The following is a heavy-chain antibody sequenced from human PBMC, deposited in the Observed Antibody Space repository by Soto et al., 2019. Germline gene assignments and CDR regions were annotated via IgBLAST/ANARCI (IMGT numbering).Heavy chain of an antibody. CDR3: ARESYHGSGATVVAY. CDR2: IYYSGTT. Sequence: SETLSLTCTVSGGSISSSSYYWGWIRQPPGKGLEWIGYIYYSGTTSYNPSLYSRVTMSVDTSKNQFSLKVNSVTAADTAVYYCARESYHGSGATVVAYWGKGTLVTVSS. CDR1: GGSISSSSYY. D-gene: IGHD3-10*01. V-gene: IGHV4-61*01. J-gene: IGHJ4*02.